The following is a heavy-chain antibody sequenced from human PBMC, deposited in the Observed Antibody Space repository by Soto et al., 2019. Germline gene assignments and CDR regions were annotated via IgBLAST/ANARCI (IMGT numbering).Heavy chain of an antibody. CDR3: ARYKSNYYDGMDV. V-gene: IGHV4-59*01. Sequence: QVQLQESGPGLVKPSETLSLTCTVSGGSISSYYWSWIRQPPGKGLEWIGYIYYSGITNYNPSLKSRVTISVDTSKNQFSLKLSSVTAADTAVYYCARYKSNYYDGMDVWGQGTTVTVPS. D-gene: IGHD1-20*01. J-gene: IGHJ6*02. CDR1: GGSISSYY. CDR2: IYYSGIT.